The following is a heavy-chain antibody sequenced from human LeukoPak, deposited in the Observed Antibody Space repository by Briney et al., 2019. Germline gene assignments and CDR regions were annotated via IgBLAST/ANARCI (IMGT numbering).Heavy chain of an antibody. J-gene: IGHJ4*02. CDR2: ISGSGGST. CDR3: AKDFYDSSGIRPPFDY. CDR1: GFTFSSYA. D-gene: IGHD3-22*01. V-gene: IGHV3-23*01. Sequence: GGSLRLSCAASGFTFSSYAMTWVRQAPGKGLEWVSSISGSGGSTYYADSVTGRFTISRDNSKNTLYLQMHSLRAEDTAVYYCAKDFYDSSGIRPPFDYWGQGTLVTVSS.